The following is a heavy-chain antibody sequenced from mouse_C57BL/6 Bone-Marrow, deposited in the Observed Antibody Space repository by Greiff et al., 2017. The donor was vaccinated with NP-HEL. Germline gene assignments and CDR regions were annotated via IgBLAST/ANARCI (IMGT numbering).Heavy chain of an antibody. CDR2: ISSGGSYT. D-gene: IGHD2-2*01. V-gene: IGHV5-6*02. J-gene: IGHJ4*01. CDR1: GFTFSSYG. CDR3: ARRATMVTTGAMDY. Sequence: EVNVVESGGDLVKPGGSLKLSCAASGFTFSSYGMSWVRQTPDKRLEWVATISSGGSYTYYPDSVTGRFTISRDNAKNTLYLQMSSLKSEDTAMYYCARRATMVTTGAMDYWGQGTSVTVSS.